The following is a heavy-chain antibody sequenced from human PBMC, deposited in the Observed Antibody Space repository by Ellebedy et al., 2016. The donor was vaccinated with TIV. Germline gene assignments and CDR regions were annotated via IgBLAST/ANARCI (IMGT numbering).Heavy chain of an antibody. D-gene: IGHD2-15*01. CDR2: IYYSGST. CDR3: ARAPYCSGGSCYLSRPYFDY. J-gene: IGHJ4*02. Sequence: SETLSLXXTVSGGSISSSSYYWGWIRQPPGKGLEWIGSIYYSGSTYYNPSLKSRVTISVDTSKNQFSLKLSSVTAADTAVYYCARAPYCSGGSCYLSRPYFDYWGQGTLVTVSS. CDR1: GGSISSSSYY. V-gene: IGHV4-39*01.